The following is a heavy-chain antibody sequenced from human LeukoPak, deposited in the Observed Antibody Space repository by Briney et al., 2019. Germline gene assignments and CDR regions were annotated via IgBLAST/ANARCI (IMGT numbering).Heavy chain of an antibody. CDR3: ARDCAWSPTKRYYYMDV. J-gene: IGHJ6*03. Sequence: QPGGSLRLSCAASGFTFSSYRMNWVRQAPGKGLEWVSYISSSSSTIYYADSVKGRFTISRDNAKNSLYLQMNSLRAEDTAVYYCARDCAWSPTKRYYYMDVWGKGTTVTISS. D-gene: IGHD2-15*01. CDR1: GFTFSSYR. V-gene: IGHV3-48*01. CDR2: ISSSSSTI.